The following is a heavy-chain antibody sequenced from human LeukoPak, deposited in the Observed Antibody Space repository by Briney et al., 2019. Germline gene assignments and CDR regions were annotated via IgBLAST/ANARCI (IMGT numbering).Heavy chain of an antibody. V-gene: IGHV1-18*01. D-gene: IGHD3-22*01. CDR2: ISAYNGNT. CDR1: GYTFTSYG. CDR3: ARAYYDSSGYPPGGY. Sequence: RASVKVSCKASGYTFTSYGISWVRQAPGQGLEWMGWISAYNGNTNYAQKLQGRVTMTTDTSTSTAYMELRSLRSDDTAVYYCARAYYDSSGYPPGGYWGQGTLVTVSS. J-gene: IGHJ4*02.